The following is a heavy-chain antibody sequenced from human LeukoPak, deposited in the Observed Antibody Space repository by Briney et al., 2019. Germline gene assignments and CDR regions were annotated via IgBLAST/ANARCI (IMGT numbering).Heavy chain of an antibody. CDR1: GYTFTSYG. Sequence: EASVKVSCKASGYTFTSYGISWVRQAPGQGLEWMGWISAYNGNTNYAQKLQGRVTMTTDTSTSTAYMELRSLRSDDTAVYYCARDKEGYCSSTSCYRYNWFDPWAREPWSPSPQ. J-gene: IGHJ5*02. D-gene: IGHD2-2*01. CDR3: ARDKEGYCSSTSCYRYNWFDP. V-gene: IGHV1-18*01. CDR2: ISAYNGNT.